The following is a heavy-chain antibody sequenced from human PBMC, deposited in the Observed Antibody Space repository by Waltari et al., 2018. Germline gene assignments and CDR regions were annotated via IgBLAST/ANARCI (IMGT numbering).Heavy chain of an antibody. CDR3: ARVDREMATTKFYYMDV. CDR2: IYHSGST. Sequence: QVQLQESGPGLVKPSETLSLTCAVSGYSISSGYYWGWIRQPPGKGLEWIGSIYHSGSTYYNPSLKSRVTISVDTSKNQFSLKLSSVTAADTAVYYCARVDREMATTKFYYMDVWGKGTTVTFSS. V-gene: IGHV4-38-2*01. D-gene: IGHD5-12*01. CDR1: GYSISSGYY. J-gene: IGHJ6*03.